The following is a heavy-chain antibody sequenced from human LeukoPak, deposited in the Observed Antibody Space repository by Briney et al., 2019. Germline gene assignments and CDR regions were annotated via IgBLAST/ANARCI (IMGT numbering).Heavy chain of an antibody. V-gene: IGHV3-30*04. CDR1: GFTFSSYA. CDR3: ARDARTVGITIIVVGFDY. Sequence: GGFLRLSCAASGFTFSSYAMYWVRQSPGKGLEWVAVISYDGSNKYYADSVKGRFTISRDNSKNTLYLQMNSLRAEDTAVYYCARDARTVGITIIVVGFDYWGQGTLVTVSS. CDR2: ISYDGSNK. J-gene: IGHJ4*02. D-gene: IGHD3-22*01.